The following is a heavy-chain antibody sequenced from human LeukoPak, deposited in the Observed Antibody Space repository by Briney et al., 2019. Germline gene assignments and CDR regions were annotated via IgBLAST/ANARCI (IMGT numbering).Heavy chain of an antibody. CDR2: IIPIFGTA. CDR3: ARKTIAGGYNWFDP. V-gene: IGHV1-69*05. CDR1: GGTFSSYA. D-gene: IGHD6-13*01. Sequence: SVKVSCKASGGTFSSYAISWVRQAPGQGLEWMGGIIPIFGTANYAQKLQGRVTMTTDTSTTTASMELRSLRSDDTAVYYCARKTIAGGYNWFDPWGQGTLVTVSS. J-gene: IGHJ5*02.